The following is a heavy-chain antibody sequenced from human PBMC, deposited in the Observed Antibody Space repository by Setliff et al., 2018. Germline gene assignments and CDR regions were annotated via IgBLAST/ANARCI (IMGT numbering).Heavy chain of an antibody. Sequence: ASVKVSCKASGYTFTESIVSWVRQAPGQGLEWLGWIGVYSGNTYTAQKFQDRITLTTDTSTNTGYLELRGLRSDDTAVYYCLRLVRYCTKIACQATSGDEVWGLGTLVTVSS. CDR2: IGVYSGNT. CDR3: LRLVRYCTKIACQATSGDEV. CDR1: GYTFTESI. D-gene: IGHD2-8*01. V-gene: IGHV1-18*01. J-gene: IGHJ4*02.